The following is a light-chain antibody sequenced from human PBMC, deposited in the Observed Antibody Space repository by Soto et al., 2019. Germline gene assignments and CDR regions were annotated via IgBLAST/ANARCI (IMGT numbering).Light chain of an antibody. CDR2: DVA. CDR1: SSDVGGSNF. Sequence: QAVVTQPASVSASPGQSITISCTGTSSDVGGSNFVSWYQQHPGKPPKLIIYDVATRPSGVSNRFSGSKSGSTASLIISRLQTEDEDDYYCVSFTSSTTYVFGSGTKLTVL. J-gene: IGLJ1*01. V-gene: IGLV2-14*03. CDR3: VSFTSSTTYV.